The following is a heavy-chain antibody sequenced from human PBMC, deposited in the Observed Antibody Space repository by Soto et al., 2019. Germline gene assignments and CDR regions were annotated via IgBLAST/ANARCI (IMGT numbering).Heavy chain of an antibody. Sequence: PGGSLRLSCAAAGFTFSSYSMNWVRQAPGKGLEWVSYISGSSSTIFYADSVKGRFTISRDNAKNSLFLQMNSLRDEDTAVYYCARDRGLVLRFLEWLTMDGWGQGTKVTVYS. CDR2: ISGSSSTI. CDR3: ARDRGLVLRFLEWLTMDG. D-gene: IGHD3-3*01. J-gene: IGHJ6*02. CDR1: GFTFSSYS. V-gene: IGHV3-48*02.